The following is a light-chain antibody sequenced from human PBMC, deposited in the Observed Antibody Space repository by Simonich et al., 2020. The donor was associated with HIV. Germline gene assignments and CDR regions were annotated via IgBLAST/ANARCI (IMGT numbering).Light chain of an antibody. CDR1: KLGDKY. Sequence: SYELTQPPSVSVSPGQTASITCSGDKLGDKYACWYQQKPGQSPWLVIYQNNKRPPGIPERFSGSNSGNTATLTISGTQAMDEADYYCQAWDSSTVVFGGGTKLTVL. J-gene: IGLJ2*01. CDR2: QNN. V-gene: IGLV3-1*01. CDR3: QAWDSSTVV.